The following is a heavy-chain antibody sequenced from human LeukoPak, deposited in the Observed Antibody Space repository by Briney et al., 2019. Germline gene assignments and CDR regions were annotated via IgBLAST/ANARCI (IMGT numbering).Heavy chain of an antibody. Sequence: SETLSLTCAVYGGSFSGYYWSWIRQPPGKGLEWIGEINHSGSTNYNPSLKSRVTISVDTSKNQFSLKLSSVTAADTALYYCAREGSWYTSYWFDHWGQGTLVTVSS. V-gene: IGHV4-34*01. CDR2: INHSGST. CDR1: GGSFSGYY. D-gene: IGHD6-13*01. J-gene: IGHJ5*02. CDR3: AREGSWYTSYWFDH.